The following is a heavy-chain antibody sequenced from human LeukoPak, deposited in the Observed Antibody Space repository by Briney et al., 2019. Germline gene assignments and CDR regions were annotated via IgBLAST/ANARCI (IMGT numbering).Heavy chain of an antibody. CDR2: ISGSGGSA. Sequence: GGSLRLSCAASGFTFSGYAMNWVLQAPGKGLEWVSGISGSGGSAYYADSVKGRFTISRDTSKNMLYLQMNSLRADDTAVYYCAKGAYYYYMDVWGKGTTVTVSS. V-gene: IGHV3-23*01. J-gene: IGHJ6*03. CDR1: GFTFSGYA. CDR3: AKGAYYYYMDV.